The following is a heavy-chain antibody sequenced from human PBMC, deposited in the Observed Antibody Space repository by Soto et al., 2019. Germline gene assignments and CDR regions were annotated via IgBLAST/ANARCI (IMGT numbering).Heavy chain of an antibody. V-gene: IGHV4-39*01. CDR1: GGSISSSSYY. Sequence: QLQLQESGPGLVKPSETLSLTCTVSGGSISSSSYYWGWIGQPPGKGLEWIGSIYYSVSTYYNPTLQSRVTISVDPSKNQFSLKLGSVTAADTAVYYCASLALPGIAAADNVYWGQGTLVTVSS. D-gene: IGHD6-13*01. CDR3: ASLALPGIAAADNVY. J-gene: IGHJ4*02. CDR2: IYYSVST.